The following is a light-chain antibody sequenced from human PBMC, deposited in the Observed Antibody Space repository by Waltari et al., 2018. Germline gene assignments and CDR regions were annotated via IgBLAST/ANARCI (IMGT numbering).Light chain of an antibody. CDR1: QDIGSY. V-gene: IGKV1-39*01. Sequence: DVLLTQSPSSLSASVGDRVTFTCRTSQDIGSYLNWYQQKPGEAPKLLIFAASSLQDGVSSRFTGSRSGTDFSLTISPLQPDDFATYYCQHTYNNPSSFGQGTKLEIK. J-gene: IGKJ2*01. CDR3: QHTYNNPSS. CDR2: AAS.